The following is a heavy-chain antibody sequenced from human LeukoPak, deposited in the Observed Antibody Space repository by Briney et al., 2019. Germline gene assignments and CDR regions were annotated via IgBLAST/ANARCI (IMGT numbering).Heavy chain of an antibody. J-gene: IGHJ5*02. CDR1: GYTFTSYY. V-gene: IGHV1-46*01. Sequence: ASVKVSCKASGYTFTSYYMHWVRRAPGQGREWMGIINPSGGSTSYAQKFQGRVTMTRDTSTSTVYMELSSLRSEDTAVYYCARESITTSDEEGWFDPWGQGTLVTVSS. CDR2: INPSGGST. D-gene: IGHD3-3*01. CDR3: ARESITTSDEEGWFDP.